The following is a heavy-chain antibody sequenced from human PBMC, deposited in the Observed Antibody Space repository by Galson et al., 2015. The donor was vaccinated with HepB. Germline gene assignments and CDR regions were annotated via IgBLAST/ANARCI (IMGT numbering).Heavy chain of an antibody. CDR1: GGSISSYY. CDR3: ARHSSNWYTDY. J-gene: IGHJ4*02. V-gene: IGHV4-59*08. D-gene: IGHD6-13*01. Sequence: LSLTCTVSGGSISSYYWSWIRQSPGKGLEWIAYIHYTGSTNYNPSLKSRVTMSVDTSKNQFSLRLSSVTAADTAVYYCARHSSNWYTDYWGQGTLVTVSS. CDR2: IHYTGST.